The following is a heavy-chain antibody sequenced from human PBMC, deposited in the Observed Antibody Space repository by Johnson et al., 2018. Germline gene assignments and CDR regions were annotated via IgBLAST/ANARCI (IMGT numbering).Heavy chain of an antibody. CDR3: AREAQPTRDGFDI. CDR2: ISHDGTYD. Sequence: QVQLVQSGGGVVQPGRSLRLSCAASGFTFSDHSMHWVRQAPGKGLEWLSVISHDGTYDSYADSVKGRFTISRDNSKNTLNLQMNSLRLEDTAVFYCAREAQPTRDGFDIWGQGTMVTVSS. J-gene: IGHJ3*02. V-gene: IGHV3-30*01. CDR1: GFTFSDHS.